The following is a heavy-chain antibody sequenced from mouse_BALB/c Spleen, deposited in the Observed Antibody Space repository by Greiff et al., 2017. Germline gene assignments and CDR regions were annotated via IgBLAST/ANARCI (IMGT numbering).Heavy chain of an antibody. Sequence: VQLQQSGPGLVQPSQSLSITCTVSGFSLTSYGVHWVRQSPGKGLEWLGVIWSGGSTDYNAAFISRLSISKDNSKSQVFFKMNSLQANDTAIYYCARFIQYFDVWGAGTTVTVSS. CDR3: ARFIQYFDV. CDR2: IWSGGST. V-gene: IGHV2-2*02. J-gene: IGHJ1*01. D-gene: IGHD1-1*01. CDR1: GFSLTSYG.